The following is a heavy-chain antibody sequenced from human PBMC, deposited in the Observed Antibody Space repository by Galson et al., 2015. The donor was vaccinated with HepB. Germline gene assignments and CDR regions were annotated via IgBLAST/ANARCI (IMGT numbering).Heavy chain of an antibody. D-gene: IGHD3-22*01. V-gene: IGHV1-24*01. CDR3: ATDGADVPGYSDSFIGTRAFEL. J-gene: IGHJ3*01. Sequence: SVKVSCKVSGHTLTELVIHWVRQAPGEGLEWMGGFDPEDGETIYAQKFQGRVTVSEDISTETAYMELSSLRSDDTAVYYCATDGADVPGYSDSFIGTRAFELWGQGTLVTVSS. CDR2: FDPEDGET. CDR1: GHTLTELV.